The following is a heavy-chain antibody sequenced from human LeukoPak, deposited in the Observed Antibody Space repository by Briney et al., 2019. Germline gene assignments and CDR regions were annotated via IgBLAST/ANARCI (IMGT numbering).Heavy chain of an antibody. D-gene: IGHD3-10*02. V-gene: IGHV3-30-3*01. CDR3: ARCSGYGMDV. CDR1: GFTFSSYA. CDR2: MSFDGTHI. Sequence: GGSLRLSCAASGFTFSSYAMHWVRQAPGKGLGWVAVMSFDGTHISYADSVKGRFTISRDNSKNTLYLQMNSLRAEDTAAYYCARCSGYGMDVWGQGTTVTVSS. J-gene: IGHJ6*02.